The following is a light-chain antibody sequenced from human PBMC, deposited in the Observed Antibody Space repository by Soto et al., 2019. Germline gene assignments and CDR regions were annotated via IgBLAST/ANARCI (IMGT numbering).Light chain of an antibody. J-gene: IGLJ1*01. CDR1: GSDVGGYNY. V-gene: IGLV2-14*03. CDR3: SSYTSTNALV. Sequence: QSALTQPASVSGSPGQSITVSCTGTGSDVGGYNYVSWYQQYPGQAPKLMIYDVNKRPSGVSNRFSGSKSGSTASLTISGLQVEDEADYYCSSYTSTNALVFGVGTKVTVL. CDR2: DVN.